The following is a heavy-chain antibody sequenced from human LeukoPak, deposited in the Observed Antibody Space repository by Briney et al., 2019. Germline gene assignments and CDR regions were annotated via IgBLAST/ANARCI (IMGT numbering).Heavy chain of an antibody. D-gene: IGHD1-26*01. V-gene: IGHV3-23*01. CDR1: GFTFSSYG. CDR3: AKADSVGATLLSDY. Sequence: GGSLRLSCAASGFTFSSYGMSWVRQAPGKGLEWVPAISGSGGSTYYADSVKGRFTISRDNSKNTLYLQMNSLRAEDTAVYYCAKADSVGATLLSDYWGQGTLVTVSS. CDR2: ISGSGGST. J-gene: IGHJ4*02.